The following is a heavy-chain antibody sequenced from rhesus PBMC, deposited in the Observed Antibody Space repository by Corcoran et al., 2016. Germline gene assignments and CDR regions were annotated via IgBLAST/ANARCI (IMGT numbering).Heavy chain of an antibody. Sequence: QVQLQESGPGLVKPSETLSLTCAVSGYSISSGYGWSWIRQPPGKGLEWIGYIGGSSGSTNYNPSLNSRFSISKDTSKNQFSLKLSSVTAADTAVYYCARWLVAPAMGDYWGQGVLVTVSS. CDR3: ARWLVAPAMGDY. J-gene: IGHJ4*01. V-gene: IGHV4-127*01. D-gene: IGHD4-4*01. CDR1: GYSISSGYG. CDR2: IGGSSGST.